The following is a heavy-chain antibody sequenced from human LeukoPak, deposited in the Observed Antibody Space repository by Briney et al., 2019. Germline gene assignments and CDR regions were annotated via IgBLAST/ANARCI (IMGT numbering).Heavy chain of an antibody. V-gene: IGHV3-48*02. J-gene: IGHJ4*02. CDR2: ISSSSSTI. CDR3: ARGIAAAGYYFDY. Sequence: GGSLRLSCAASGFTFSSYSINWVRQAPGKGLEWVSYISSSSSTIYYADSVKGRFTISRDNAKNSLYLQMNSLRDEDTAVYYCARGIAAAGYYFDYWSQGTLVTVSS. CDR1: GFTFSSYS. D-gene: IGHD6-13*01.